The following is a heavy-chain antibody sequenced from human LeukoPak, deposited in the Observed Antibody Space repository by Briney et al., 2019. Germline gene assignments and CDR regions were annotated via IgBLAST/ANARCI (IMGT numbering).Heavy chain of an antibody. V-gene: IGHV3-53*01. J-gene: IGHJ4*02. D-gene: IGHD5-18*01. CDR2: IYSVGST. Sequence: GGSLRLSCAASGFTFNKYTMNWVRQAPGKGLEWVSVIYSVGSTYYADSVKGRFTISRDNSKNTLYLQMNSLRAEDTAVYYCARAPTRGYSYGNFDYWGQGTLVTVSS. CDR3: ARAPTRGYSYGNFDY. CDR1: GFTFNKYT.